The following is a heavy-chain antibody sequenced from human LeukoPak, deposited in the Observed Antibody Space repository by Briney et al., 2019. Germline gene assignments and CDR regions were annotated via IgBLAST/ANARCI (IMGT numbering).Heavy chain of an antibody. CDR3: ARDAQPGTRTLVDYYYGMDV. CDR1: GFSFSSYA. CDR2: ISGSGGST. D-gene: IGHD1-7*01. J-gene: IGHJ6*02. Sequence: GGSLRLSCVASGFSFSSYAMSWVRQAPGKGLEWVSGISGSGGSTYYADSVKGRFTISRDNSKNTLYLQMNSLRAEDTAVYYCARDAQPGTRTLVDYYYGMDVWGQGTTVTVSS. V-gene: IGHV3-23*01.